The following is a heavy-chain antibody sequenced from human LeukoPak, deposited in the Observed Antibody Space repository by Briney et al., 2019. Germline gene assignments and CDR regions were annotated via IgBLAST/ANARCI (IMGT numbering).Heavy chain of an antibody. V-gene: IGHV3-7*03. Sequence: GGSLRLSCAASGFSFNIYWMIWVRQAPGKGLEWVANIKQDGSEKYYVDSVKGRFTISKDNAKSSLYLQMDSLRAEDTAVYYCARASPPGYSSSWYDYWGQGALVTVSS. CDR1: GFSFNIYW. CDR2: IKQDGSEK. CDR3: ARASPPGYSSSWYDY. D-gene: IGHD6-13*01. J-gene: IGHJ4*02.